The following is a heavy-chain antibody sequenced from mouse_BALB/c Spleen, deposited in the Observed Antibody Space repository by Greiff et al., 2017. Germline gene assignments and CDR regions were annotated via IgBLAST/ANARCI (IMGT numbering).Heavy chain of an antibody. V-gene: IGHV3-2*02. CDR2: ISYSGST. CDR1: GYSITSDYA. Sequence: EVKLVESGPGLVKPSQSLSLTCTVTGYSITSDYAWNWIRQFPGNKLEWMGYISYSGSTSYNPSLKSRISITRDTSKNQFFLQLNSVTTEDTATYYCAREITTYYAMDYWGQGTSVTVSS. J-gene: IGHJ4*01. CDR3: AREITTYYAMDY. D-gene: IGHD2-4*01.